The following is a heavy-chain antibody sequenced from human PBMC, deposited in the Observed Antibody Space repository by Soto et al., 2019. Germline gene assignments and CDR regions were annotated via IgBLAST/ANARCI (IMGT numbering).Heavy chain of an antibody. Sequence: ESGGGVVQPGRSLRLSCAASGFTFSTYGMHWVRQAPGMGLEWVALIWYDGSSKYYADSVKGRFTISRDNSENTLSLQMNSLRAEDTAVYSCASAFCSGVSCYVPHFWGQGTLVTVSS. J-gene: IGHJ4*02. CDR3: ASAFCSGVSCYVPHF. V-gene: IGHV3-33*03. CDR1: GFTFSTYG. D-gene: IGHD2-15*01. CDR2: IWYDGSSK.